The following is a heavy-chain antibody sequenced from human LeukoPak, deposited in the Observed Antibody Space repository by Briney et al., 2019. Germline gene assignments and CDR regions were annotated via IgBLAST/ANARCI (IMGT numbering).Heavy chain of an antibody. V-gene: IGHV4-34*01. J-gene: IGHJ4*02. CDR3: GAQKYYYDSSGYSIDY. CDR1: GGSISSYY. CDR2: INHSGST. D-gene: IGHD3-22*01. Sequence: TPSETLSLTCTVSGGSISSYYWSWIRHPPGKGLEWIGEINHSGSTNYTPSLKSRVTISVDTSKNQFSLKLSSVTAADTAVYCCGAQKYYYDSSGYSIDYWGQGTLVTVSS.